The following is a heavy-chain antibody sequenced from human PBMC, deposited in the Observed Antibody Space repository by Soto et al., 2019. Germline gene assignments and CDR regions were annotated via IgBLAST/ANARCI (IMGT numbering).Heavy chain of an antibody. V-gene: IGHV1-18*01. CDR3: ARGAQSLRLPHDYGDYGDFDY. J-gene: IGHJ4*02. D-gene: IGHD4-17*01. CDR2: ISAYNGNT. Sequence: QVQLVQSGAEVKKPGASVKVSCKASGYTFTSYGISWVRQAPGQGLEWMGWISAYNGNTNYAQKLQGRVTMTTDTSTSTAYMELRSLRSDDTAVYYCARGAQSLRLPHDYGDYGDFDYWGQGTLVTVSS. CDR1: GYTFTSYG.